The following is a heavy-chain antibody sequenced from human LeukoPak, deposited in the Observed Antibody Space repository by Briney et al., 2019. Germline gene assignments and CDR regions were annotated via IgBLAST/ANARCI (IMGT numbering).Heavy chain of an antibody. CDR2: IYYSGRT. CDR1: GGSLSSSTSY. J-gene: IGHJ4*02. V-gene: IGHV4-39*01. CDR3: ARTRNTFDY. D-gene: IGHD1-14*01. Sequence: SETLSLTCTVSGGSLSSSTSYWGWIPQPPGKGLEWTGSIYYSGRTYYNPSLKSRHTISLDTSKNQLSVKLSSVTAPDTAVFYCARTRNTFDYWGQGTLVTVSS.